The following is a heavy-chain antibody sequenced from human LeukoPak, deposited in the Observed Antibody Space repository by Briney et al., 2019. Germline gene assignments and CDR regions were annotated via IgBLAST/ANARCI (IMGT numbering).Heavy chain of an antibody. V-gene: IGHV6-1*01. CDR1: GDSVSSNSAA. CDR2: TYYRSKWSN. J-gene: IGHJ4*02. Sequence: SQTFSLTCAISGDSVSSNSAAWNWIRQSPSRGLEWLGRTYYRSKWSNDFAVSVKSRITINPDTSKNQFSLQLNSVTPEDTAVYYCARSALGTFYFDYWGQGTLVTVSS. D-gene: IGHD2/OR15-2a*01. CDR3: ARSALGTFYFDY.